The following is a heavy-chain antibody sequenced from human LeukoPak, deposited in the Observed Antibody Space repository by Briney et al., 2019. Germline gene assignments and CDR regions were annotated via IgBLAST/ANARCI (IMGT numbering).Heavy chain of an antibody. CDR3: ARIGLSDYYDSSGGSIGY. J-gene: IGHJ4*02. V-gene: IGHV4-30-4*01. CDR2: IYYSGST. Sequence: SQTLSLTCTVSGGSISSGDYYWGSIRQPPGTGLEWIGYIYYSGSTYYNPSLKSRVTISVDTSKNQFSLKLSSVTAADTAVYYCARIGLSDYYDSSGGSIGYWGQGTLVTVSS. D-gene: IGHD3-22*01. CDR1: GGSISSGDYY.